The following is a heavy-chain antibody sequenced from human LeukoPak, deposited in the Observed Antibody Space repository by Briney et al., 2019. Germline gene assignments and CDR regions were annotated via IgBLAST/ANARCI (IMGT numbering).Heavy chain of an antibody. Sequence: SETLSLTCTVSGGSISSGSYYWSWIRQPAGKGLEWIGRIYTSGSTNYNPSLKSRVTISVDTSKNQFSLKLSSVTAADTAVYYCARESVQSWGYRSRKDAFHIWGQGTMVTVSS. CDR1: GGSISSGSYY. V-gene: IGHV4-61*02. J-gene: IGHJ3*02. CDR3: ARESVQSWGYRSRKDAFHI. CDR2: IYTSGST. D-gene: IGHD5-18*01.